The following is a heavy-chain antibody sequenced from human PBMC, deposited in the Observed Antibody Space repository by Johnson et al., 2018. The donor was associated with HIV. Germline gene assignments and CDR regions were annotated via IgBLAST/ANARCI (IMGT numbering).Heavy chain of an antibody. D-gene: IGHD4-17*01. V-gene: IGHV3-30*02. CDR1: GFVFSDYV. J-gene: IGHJ3*02. CDR2: IRYDGSGK. Sequence: QVQLVESGGGVVQPGGSLTLSCAASGFVFSDYVMHWVRQAPGKGLDWVTFIRYDGSGKYYADSVNGRFTISRDNSKNTLYLQMNSLRAEDTAVYYCAKEGGGHDYGDRDAFDIWGQGTMVTVSS. CDR3: AKEGGGHDYGDRDAFDI.